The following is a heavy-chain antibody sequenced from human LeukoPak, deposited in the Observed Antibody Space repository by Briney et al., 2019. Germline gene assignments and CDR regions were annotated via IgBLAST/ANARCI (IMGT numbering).Heavy chain of an antibody. CDR2: NHYTGTN. D-gene: IGHD3/OR15-3a*01. Sequence: SETLTLTCTVSGFSIRRSRYHWGRLPQPQGKGLEWIGKNHYTGTNYYNSALKSRLTIWVDTTKNQFSQQNNSVTAAAPAVYYGGRYDFWSTQYMGDNWGQGTLVTVSS. V-gene: IGHV4-39*01. J-gene: IGHJ4*02. CDR3: GRYDFWSTQYMGDN. CDR1: GFSIRRSRYH.